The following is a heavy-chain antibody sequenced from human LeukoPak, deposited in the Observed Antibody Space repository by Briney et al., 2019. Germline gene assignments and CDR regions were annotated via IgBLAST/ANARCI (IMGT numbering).Heavy chain of an antibody. CDR2: IYYSGST. D-gene: IGHD1-26*01. CDR1: GGSISSSSYY. CDR3: ATERLGSYYVRGPFHI. J-gene: IGHJ3*02. V-gene: IGHV4-39*07. Sequence: SETLSLTCTVSGGSISSSSYYWGWIRQPPGKGLEWIGSIYYSGSTYYNPSLKSRVTISVDTSKNQFSLNLMSVTAADTAVYYCATERLGSYYVRGPFHIWGQGTVVTVSS.